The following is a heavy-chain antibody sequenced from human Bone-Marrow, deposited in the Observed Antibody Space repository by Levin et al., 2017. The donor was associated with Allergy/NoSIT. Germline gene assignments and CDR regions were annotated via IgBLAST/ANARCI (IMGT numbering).Heavy chain of an antibody. V-gene: IGHV3-13*01. D-gene: IGHD3-10*01. CDR2: IGTAGDT. CDR1: GFTFSSYD. J-gene: IGHJ4*02. Sequence: RGESLKISCAASGFTFSSYDMHWVRQTTGKSLEWVSGIGTAGDTHYAGSVKGRFTISRENAKNLLYLQMNSLRAGDTAMYYCARGAVQGVIRPPDYWGQGTLVTVSS. CDR3: ARGAVQGVIRPPDY.